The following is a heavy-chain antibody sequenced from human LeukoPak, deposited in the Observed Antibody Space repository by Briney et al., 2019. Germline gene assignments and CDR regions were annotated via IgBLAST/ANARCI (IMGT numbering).Heavy chain of an antibody. Sequence: PGGSLRLSCAASGFTFSTYPMYWVRQAPGRGPEYVSGINNNGDRTYYAKSVKGRFTISRDNSKDTLYLQVGSLRAEDMAVYYCARGPGRDAYNFVSYWGQGTLVTVSS. CDR1: GFTFSTYP. V-gene: IGHV3-64*01. D-gene: IGHD5-24*01. J-gene: IGHJ4*02. CDR3: ARGPGRDAYNFVSY. CDR2: INNNGDRT.